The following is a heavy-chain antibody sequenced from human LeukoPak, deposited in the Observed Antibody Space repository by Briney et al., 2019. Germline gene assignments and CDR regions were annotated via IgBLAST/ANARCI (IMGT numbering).Heavy chain of an antibody. CDR3: ARDEVGPFDY. V-gene: IGHV1-2*02. D-gene: IGHD1-26*01. J-gene: IGHJ4*02. CDR2: SNPNSGGS. Sequence: GASVKVSCKASGYTFTDYYMHWVRQAPGQGLEWMGWSNPNSGGSIYAQKFQGRVTMTRDTSISTAYMEVSSLRPDDTAVYYCARDEVGPFDYWGQGTLVTVSS. CDR1: GYTFTDYY.